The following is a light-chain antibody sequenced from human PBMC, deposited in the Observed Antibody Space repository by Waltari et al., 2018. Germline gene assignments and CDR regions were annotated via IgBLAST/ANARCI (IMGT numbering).Light chain of an antibody. Sequence: DIVMTQSPDSLAVSLGEWATHHCKSSQSVLYSSNNKNYLAWYQQKPGLPPKLLIYWASTRESGVPDRFSGSGSWTDFTLTISILQAEDVAVYYCQQYYSTPPTFGQGTKLEIK. J-gene: IGKJ2*01. CDR1: QSVLYSSNNKNY. CDR2: WAS. CDR3: QQYYSTPPT. V-gene: IGKV4-1*01.